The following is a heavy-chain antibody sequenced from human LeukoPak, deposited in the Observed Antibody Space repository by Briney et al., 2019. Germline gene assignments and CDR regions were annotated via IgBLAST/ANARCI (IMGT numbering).Heavy chain of an antibody. Sequence: GGSLRLSCAASGFTFSSYAMSWVRQAPGKGLEWVSTISNSDYSTYYADSVKGRFTISRANSENTLYLQMNNLRAEDTAVYYCMKLPTMIIVIDTDFEYWGQGAQVTVSS. CDR3: MKLPTMIIVIDTDFEY. D-gene: IGHD2-21*01. J-gene: IGHJ4*02. CDR2: ISNSDYST. CDR1: GFTFSSYA. V-gene: IGHV3-23*01.